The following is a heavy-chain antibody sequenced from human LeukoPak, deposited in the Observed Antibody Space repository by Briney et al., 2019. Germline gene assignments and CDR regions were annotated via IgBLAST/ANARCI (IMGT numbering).Heavy chain of an antibody. Sequence: GGSLRLSCAASGFTFSSHSMNWVRQAPGKVLEWISYISSSSSIIHYADSLKGRFTISRDNAKNSLYLQMNSLRADDTAVYYCARTGYSSSFDYWGQGTLVTVSS. V-gene: IGHV3-48*01. CDR3: ARTGYSSSFDY. D-gene: IGHD6-13*01. J-gene: IGHJ4*02. CDR1: GFTFSSHS. CDR2: ISSSSSII.